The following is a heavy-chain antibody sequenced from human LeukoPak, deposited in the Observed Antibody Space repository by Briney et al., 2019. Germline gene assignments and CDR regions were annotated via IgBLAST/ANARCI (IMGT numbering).Heavy chain of an antibody. V-gene: IGHV3-66*01. CDR1: GLTVSSTY. CDR2: IYSGGST. CDR3: ARSSGTYHFDY. J-gene: IGHJ4*02. Sequence: GGSLRLSCAASGLTVSSTYMSWVRQTPGKGLEWVSVIYSGGSTYYADSVKGRFTISRDNSKNTLYLQMNSLRAEDTAVYYCARSSGTYHFDYWGQGTLVTVSS. D-gene: IGHD1-26*01.